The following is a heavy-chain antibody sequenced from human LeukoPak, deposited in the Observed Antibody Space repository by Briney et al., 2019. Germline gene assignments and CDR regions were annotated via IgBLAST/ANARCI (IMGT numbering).Heavy chain of an antibody. Sequence: SETLSLTRAVYGGSFSGYYWSWIRQPPGKGLEWIGEINHSGSTNYNPSLKSRVTISVDTSKNQFSLKLSSVTAADTAVYYCVYGSGSYYPDFDYWGQGTLVTVSS. CDR2: INHSGST. J-gene: IGHJ4*02. CDR1: GGSFSGYY. CDR3: VYGSGSYYPDFDY. V-gene: IGHV4-34*01. D-gene: IGHD3-10*01.